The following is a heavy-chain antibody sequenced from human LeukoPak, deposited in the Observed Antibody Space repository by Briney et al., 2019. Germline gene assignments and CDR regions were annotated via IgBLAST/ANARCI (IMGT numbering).Heavy chain of an antibody. CDR3: VRDMGFWSGVFDY. J-gene: IGHJ4*02. V-gene: IGHV3-7*01. CDR1: GFTFSSYW. Sequence: GGSLRLSCAASGFTFSSYWLSWVRQAPGKGLEWVANINQDGSDKYYEDSVKGRFTISRDNAKNSLYLQMNSLRAEDTAVYYCVRDMGFWSGVFDYWGQGTLVTVSS. D-gene: IGHD3-3*01. CDR2: INQDGSDK.